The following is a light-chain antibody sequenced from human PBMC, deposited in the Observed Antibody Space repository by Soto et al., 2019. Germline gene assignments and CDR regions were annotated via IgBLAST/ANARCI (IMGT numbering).Light chain of an antibody. CDR3: QQRSNWPALT. CDR1: QSVSYY. V-gene: IGKV3-11*01. CDR2: DAS. J-gene: IGKJ4*02. Sequence: EVVLTQSPDTLSLSPGESATLSCRASQSVSYYLAWYQQRPGQPPRLLIYDASNRASGIPARFSGSGSGTDFTLTITSVEPEAFAVYYCQQRSNWPALTFGGGTKVEI.